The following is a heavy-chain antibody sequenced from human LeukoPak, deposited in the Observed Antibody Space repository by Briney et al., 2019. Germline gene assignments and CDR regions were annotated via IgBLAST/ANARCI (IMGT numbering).Heavy chain of an antibody. V-gene: IGHV1-18*01. CDR2: ISTYNGNT. Sequence: ASVKVSCKASGYSFVLYGISWVRQAPGQGPEWMGWISTYNGNTKYAEKFQGRVTMTRDTSISTAYMELSRLRSDDTAVYYCARVEYCNVGNCYFRPGAYWGQGTLVTVSS. CDR3: ARVEYCNVGNCYFRPGAY. CDR1: GYSFVLYG. J-gene: IGHJ4*02. D-gene: IGHD2-15*01.